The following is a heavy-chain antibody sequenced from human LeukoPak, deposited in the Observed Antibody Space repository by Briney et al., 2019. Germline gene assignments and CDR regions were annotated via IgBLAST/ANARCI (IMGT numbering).Heavy chain of an antibody. Sequence: GGSLRLSCAASGFTFSSYGMHWVRQAPGKGLEWVAVIWYDGSNKYYADSVKGRFTISRDNSKNTLYLQTNSLRAEDTAVYYCARGYGSGSSIFDYWGQGTLVTVSS. J-gene: IGHJ4*02. V-gene: IGHV3-33*01. CDR3: ARGYGSGSSIFDY. CDR1: GFTFSSYG. D-gene: IGHD3-10*01. CDR2: IWYDGSNK.